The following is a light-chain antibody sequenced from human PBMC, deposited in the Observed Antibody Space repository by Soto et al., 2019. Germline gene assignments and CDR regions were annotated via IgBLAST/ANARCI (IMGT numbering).Light chain of an antibody. Sequence: DIVMTQTPLSSPVTLGPPASISCRSSQSLVHSDGNTYLSWLQQRPGQPPRLLIYQVSERFSVVPDRFSGSGGWTNFTLTISRVEDEGVGVYYCIQATQFPPSFGGETRVEIK. CDR3: IQATQFPPS. CDR1: QSLVHSDGNTY. CDR2: QVS. V-gene: IGKV2-24*01. J-gene: IGKJ4*01.